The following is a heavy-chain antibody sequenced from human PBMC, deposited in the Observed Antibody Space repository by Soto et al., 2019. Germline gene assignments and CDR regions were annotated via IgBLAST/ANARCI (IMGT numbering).Heavy chain of an antibody. CDR3: ARGPRTTVTSNLDY. Sequence: PSETLSLTCAVYGGSFSGYYWSWIRQPPGKGLEWIGEINHSGSTNYNPSLKSRVTISVDTSKNQFSLKLSSVTAADTAVYYCARGPRTTVTSNLDYWGQGTLVTVSS. D-gene: IGHD4-17*01. CDR1: GGSFSGYY. V-gene: IGHV4-34*01. CDR2: INHSGST. J-gene: IGHJ4*02.